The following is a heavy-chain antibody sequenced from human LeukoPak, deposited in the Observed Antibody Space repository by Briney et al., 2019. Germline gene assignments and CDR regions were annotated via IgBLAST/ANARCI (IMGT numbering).Heavy chain of an antibody. V-gene: IGHV4-59*01. CDR1: GGSISSYY. D-gene: IGHD6-13*01. CDR2: IYYSGST. Sequence: QSSETLSLTCTVSGGSISSYYWSWIRQPPGKGLEWIGYIYYSGSTNYNPSLKSRVTISVDTSKNQFSLKLSSVTTADTAVYYCARIYYSSSYDYWYFDLWGRGTLVTVSS. J-gene: IGHJ2*01. CDR3: ARIYYSSSYDYWYFDL.